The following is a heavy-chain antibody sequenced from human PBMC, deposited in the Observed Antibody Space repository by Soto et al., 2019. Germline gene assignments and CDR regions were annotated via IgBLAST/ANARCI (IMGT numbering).Heavy chain of an antibody. CDR3: ARDPPYSIGWYAGFDP. D-gene: IGHD6-19*01. V-gene: IGHV1-18*01. CDR2: ISAYNGNT. CDR1: GYTFTSYG. J-gene: IGHJ5*02. Sequence: ASVKVSCKASGYTFTSYGISWVRQAPGQGLEWMGWISAYNGNTSYAQKLQGRVTMTTDTSTSTAYMELRSLRSDDTAVYYCARDPPYSIGWYAGFDPWGQGTLVTVSS.